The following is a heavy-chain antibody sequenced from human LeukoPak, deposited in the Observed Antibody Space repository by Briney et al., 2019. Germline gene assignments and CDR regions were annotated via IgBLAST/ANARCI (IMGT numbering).Heavy chain of an antibody. CDR2: ISSSGSTI. CDR1: GYTFSDYY. Sequence: SCKASGYTFSDYYMSWIRQAPGKGLEWVSYISSSGSTIYYADSVKGRFTISRDNAKNSLYLQMNSLRAEDTAVYYCARVRRWLQFLHNHQYYFDYWGQGTLVTVSS. J-gene: IGHJ4*02. V-gene: IGHV3-11*01. CDR3: ARVRRWLQFLHNHQYYFDY. D-gene: IGHD5-24*01.